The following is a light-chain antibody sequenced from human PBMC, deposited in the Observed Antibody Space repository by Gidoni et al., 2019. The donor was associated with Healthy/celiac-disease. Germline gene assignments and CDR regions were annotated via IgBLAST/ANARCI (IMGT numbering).Light chain of an antibody. V-gene: IGLV2-14*01. Sequence: SALTQPPSVSPSPEQSIPISCTGTSSDVGGYNYVSWYQQHPGKAPKLMIYEVSNRPSGVANRFSGSKSGNTASLTITGLQAEDEAEYYCSSYTSSSTLVFGGGTKLTVL. CDR1: SSDVGGYNY. CDR3: SSYTSSSTLV. CDR2: EVS. J-gene: IGLJ2*01.